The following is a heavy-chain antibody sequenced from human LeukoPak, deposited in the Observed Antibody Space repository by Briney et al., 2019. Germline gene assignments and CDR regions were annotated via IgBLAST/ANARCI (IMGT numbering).Heavy chain of an antibody. CDR3: ARTLNSWFDP. J-gene: IGHJ5*02. CDR1: GYSISSGYY. D-gene: IGHD5-24*01. Sequence: SETLSLTCAVSGYSISSGYYWGWIRQPPGKGLEWIGSIYHSGSTYYNPSLKSRVTISVDTSKNQFSLKLSSVTAADTAVYYCARTLNSWFDPWGQGTLVTVSS. CDR2: IYHSGST. V-gene: IGHV4-38-2*01.